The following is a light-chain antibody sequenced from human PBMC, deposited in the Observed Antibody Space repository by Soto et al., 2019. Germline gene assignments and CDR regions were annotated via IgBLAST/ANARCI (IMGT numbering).Light chain of an antibody. Sequence: DIQMTQSPSSLSASVGDRVTITCRASQSISSYLNWYQQKPGKAPKLLIYAASSVQSGVPSRFRSSRSGTDFTLSISSLQPEDFATYYCQQSYSTPLTFGGGTKVDIK. J-gene: IGKJ4*01. CDR2: AAS. CDR3: QQSYSTPLT. V-gene: IGKV1-39*01. CDR1: QSISSY.